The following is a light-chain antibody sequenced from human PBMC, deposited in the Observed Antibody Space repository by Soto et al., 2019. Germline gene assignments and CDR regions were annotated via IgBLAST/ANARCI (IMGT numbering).Light chain of an antibody. J-gene: IGLJ2*01. CDR1: SSSIGSNT. V-gene: IGLV1-44*01. Sequence: QSVLTQPPSASGTPGQRVTISCSGSSSSIGSNTVHWYQQLPGTAPKLLIDSNNQRPSGVPDRFSGSKSGTSASLAISVLQSEDEADYYCAAWDDSLNGLVFGGGTKLTVL. CDR3: AAWDDSLNGLV. CDR2: SNN.